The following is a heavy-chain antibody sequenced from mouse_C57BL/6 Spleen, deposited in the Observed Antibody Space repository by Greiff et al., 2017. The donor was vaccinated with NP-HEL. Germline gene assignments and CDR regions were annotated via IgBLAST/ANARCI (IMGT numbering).Heavy chain of an antibody. V-gene: IGHV1-72*01. CDR2: IDPNSGCT. CDR1: GYTFTSYW. J-gene: IGHJ4*01. Sequence: QVQLQQPGAELVKPGASVKLSCKASGYTFTSYWMHWVKQRPGRGLGWIGRIDPNSGCTTYNEKFKSKATLTVDKPSSAAYMQLSSLTSEDSAVYYCARSVGYAMDYWGQGTSVTVSS. CDR3: ARSVGYAMDY.